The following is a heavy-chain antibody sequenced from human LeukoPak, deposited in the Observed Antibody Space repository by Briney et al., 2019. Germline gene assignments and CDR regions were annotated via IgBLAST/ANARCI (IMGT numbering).Heavy chain of an antibody. CDR2: INHSGST. CDR3: ARDGGYSSSWSSLFFDY. CDR1: GGSFSGYY. D-gene: IGHD6-13*01. V-gene: IGHV4-34*01. J-gene: IGHJ4*02. Sequence: PSETLSLTCAVYGGSFSGYYWSWIRQPPGKGLEWIGEINHSGSTNYNPSLKSRVTISVDTSKNQFSLKLSSVTAADTALYYCARDGGYSSSWSSLFFDYWGQGTLVTVSS.